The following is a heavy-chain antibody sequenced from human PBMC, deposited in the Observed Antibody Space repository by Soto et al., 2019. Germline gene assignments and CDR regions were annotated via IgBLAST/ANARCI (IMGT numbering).Heavy chain of an antibody. V-gene: IGHV3-21*01. D-gene: IGHD2-15*01. J-gene: IGHJ4*02. CDR3: ASATVVAATFDF. CDR2: ISSGSSNI. Sequence: PGGSLTLSCAASGFAFRSYNMNWVRQAPGKGLEWVASISSGSSNIYYADSVKGRFTISRDNAKNSLFLQMDRLRAEDSAVYYCASATVVAATFDFWGQGTLVTVSS. CDR1: GFAFRSYN.